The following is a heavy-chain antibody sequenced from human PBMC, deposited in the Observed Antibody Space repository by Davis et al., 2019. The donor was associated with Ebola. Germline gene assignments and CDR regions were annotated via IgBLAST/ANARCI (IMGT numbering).Heavy chain of an antibody. CDR3: ARAQFPTTSDH. V-gene: IGHV1-8*02. CDR2: MNPNSGNT. Sequence: ASVKVSCKASGYIFTTYAMHWVRQAPGQRLEWMGWMNPNSGNTGYAQKFQGRVTMTRENSMSTAYMEVGSLRSDDTAVYYCARAQFPTTSDHWGQGTLVTVSS. J-gene: IGHJ4*02. D-gene: IGHD1-1*01. CDR1: GYIFTTYA.